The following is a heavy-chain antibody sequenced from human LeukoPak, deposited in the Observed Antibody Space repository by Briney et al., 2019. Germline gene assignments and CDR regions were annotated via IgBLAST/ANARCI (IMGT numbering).Heavy chain of an antibody. Sequence: TGGSLRLSCAASGFTFSSYSMNWVRQAPGKGLEWVSSISSSSYIYYADSVKGRFTISRDNAKNSLYLQMNSLRAEDTAVYYCAKEGDQFRGYLDAWGKGTTVTVSS. V-gene: IGHV3-21*01. CDR3: AKEGDQFRGYLDA. CDR2: ISSSSYI. D-gene: IGHD3-16*01. J-gene: IGHJ6*03. CDR1: GFTFSSYS.